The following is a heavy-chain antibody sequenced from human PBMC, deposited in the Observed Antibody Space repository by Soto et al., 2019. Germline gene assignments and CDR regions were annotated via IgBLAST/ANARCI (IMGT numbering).Heavy chain of an antibody. CDR2: IYYSGST. Sequence: PSLTMCHTWTVADGYIISGGYCRSWIRQTPGKGLEWIGYIYYSGSTYYNPSLKSRVTISVDTSKNQFSLKLSSVTAADTAVYYCARGSYYYDSSAYYRYWGQRTLGSLSS. D-gene: IGHD3-22*01. CDR1: DGYIISGGYC. J-gene: IGHJ4*02. CDR3: ARGSYYYDSSAYYRY. V-gene: IGHV4-30-4*08.